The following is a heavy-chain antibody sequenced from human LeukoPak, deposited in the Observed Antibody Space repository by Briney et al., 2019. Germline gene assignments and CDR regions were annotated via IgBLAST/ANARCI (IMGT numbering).Heavy chain of an antibody. D-gene: IGHD6-13*01. Sequence: TGRSLRLSCAASGFTFSSYAMSWVRQAPGKGLEWVSAIIGSGSSTYYADTVKGRFTISRDNSKNTLFLQINSLRAEDTAVYYCAKDRAQQLVLDFWGQGTLVTVSS. CDR1: GFTFSSYA. CDR2: IIGSGSST. CDR3: AKDRAQQLVLDF. V-gene: IGHV3-23*01. J-gene: IGHJ4*02.